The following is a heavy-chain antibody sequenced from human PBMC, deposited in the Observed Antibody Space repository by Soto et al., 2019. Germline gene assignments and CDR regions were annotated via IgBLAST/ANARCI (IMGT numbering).Heavy chain of an antibody. Sequence: QVQLVESGGGVVQPGRSLRLSCAASGFTFSSYGVHWVRQAPGKGLEWVAVIWYDGSNKYYADSVKGRFTISRDNSKNTLYLQMNSLRAEDTAVYYCARDKGGEWYYYYGMDVWGQGTTVTVSS. D-gene: IGHD4-17*01. CDR3: ARDKGGEWYYYYGMDV. V-gene: IGHV3-33*01. J-gene: IGHJ6*02. CDR1: GFTFSSYG. CDR2: IWYDGSNK.